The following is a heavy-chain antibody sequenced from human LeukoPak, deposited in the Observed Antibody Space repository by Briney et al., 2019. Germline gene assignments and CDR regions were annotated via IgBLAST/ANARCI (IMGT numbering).Heavy chain of an antibody. CDR3: AKLGFLEWLPHAYYYYYMDV. J-gene: IGHJ6*03. CDR1: GFTFSSYW. D-gene: IGHD3-3*02. V-gene: IGHV3-7*01. CDR2: IKQDGSDK. Sequence: GGSLRLSCVASGFTFSSYWLSWVRQAPGKGLEWVANIKQDGSDKYYVDSVKGRFTISRDNAKNSLYLQMNSLRAEDTAVYYCAKLGFLEWLPHAYYYYYMDVWGKGTTVTVSS.